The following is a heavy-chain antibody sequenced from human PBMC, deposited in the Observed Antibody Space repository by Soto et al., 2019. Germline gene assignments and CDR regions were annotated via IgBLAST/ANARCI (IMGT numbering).Heavy chain of an antibody. CDR1: GITFSDYY. CDR3: AREEYCSSTSCVNWFDP. CDR2: ISNSGTTI. Sequence: GGSLRLSCAGSGITFSDYYMSWIRQAPGKGPEWISYISNSGTTIKYAESVKGRFTISRDNAKNSLYLQMNSLTAEDTALYYCAREEYCSSTSCVNWFDPWGQGTLVTVSS. D-gene: IGHD2-2*01. V-gene: IGHV3-11*01. J-gene: IGHJ5*02.